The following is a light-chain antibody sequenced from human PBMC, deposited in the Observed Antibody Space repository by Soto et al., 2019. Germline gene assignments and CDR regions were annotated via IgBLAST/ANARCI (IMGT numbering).Light chain of an antibody. CDR3: QQRNIWPPVT. CDR1: QSVSTF. J-gene: IGKJ5*01. V-gene: IGKV3-11*01. CDR2: NAS. Sequence: EIVFTQSPATLSLSPGERAILSCRASQSVSTFLAWFQQKPGQPPRLLIYNASNRTTGIPARFSGSGSGTDFTLTISSLEPEDSAVYYCQQRNIWPPVTFGQGTRLEIK.